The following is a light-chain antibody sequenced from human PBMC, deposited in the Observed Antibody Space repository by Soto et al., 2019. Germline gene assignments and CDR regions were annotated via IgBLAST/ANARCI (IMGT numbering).Light chain of an antibody. CDR2: GVS. CDR1: QTVSSNY. J-gene: IGKJ1*01. CDR3: EQYGSSPRT. V-gene: IGKV3-20*01. Sequence: RWNLRLARRECATLSCRSSQTVSSNYFAWYQQKPGQAPRLLIYGVSSRPTGIPHRFSGSGSGTDFTLTSSRLEPEDLAVYYCEQYGSSPRTCGQGTKVDI.